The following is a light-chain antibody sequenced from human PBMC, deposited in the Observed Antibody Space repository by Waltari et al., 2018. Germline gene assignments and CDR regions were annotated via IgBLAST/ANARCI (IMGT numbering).Light chain of an antibody. CDR2: TAS. J-gene: IGKJ4*01. CDR3: QQLDRYPFT. V-gene: IGKV1-9*01. CDR1: QNPSSS. Sequence: IQLTQSPSSLSASVGDRVTITCRASQNPSSSLAWYQQKPGKAPKLLIHTASILQSGVPSRFSVSGSGTDFTLTISSLQSEDFATYYCQQLDRYPFTFGGGTKVEIK.